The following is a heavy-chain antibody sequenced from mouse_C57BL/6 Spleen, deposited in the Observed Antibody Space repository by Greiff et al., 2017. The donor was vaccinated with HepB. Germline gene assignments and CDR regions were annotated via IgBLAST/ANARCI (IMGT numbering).Heavy chain of an antibody. CDR2: IYPGDGDT. Sequence: QVQLQQSGPELVKPGASVKISCKASGYAFSSSWMNWVKQRPGKGLEWIGRIYPGDGDTNYNGKFKGKATLTADKSSSTAYMQLSSLTSEDSAVYFCAYYRLYAMDYWGQGTSVTVSS. V-gene: IGHV1-82*01. J-gene: IGHJ4*01. CDR1: GYAFSSSW. CDR3: AYYRLYAMDY. D-gene: IGHD2-12*01.